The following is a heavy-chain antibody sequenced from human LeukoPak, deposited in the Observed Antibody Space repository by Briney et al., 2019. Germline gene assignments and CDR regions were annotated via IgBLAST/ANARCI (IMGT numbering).Heavy chain of an antibody. CDR1: GFTFSSYG. CDR2: IRYDGSNK. D-gene: IGHD3-9*01. J-gene: IGHJ3*02. CDR3: ARATYYDILTGYPDAFDI. V-gene: IGHV3-30*02. Sequence: GGSLRLSCAASGFTFSSYGMHWVRQAPGKGLEWVAFIRYDGSNKYYADSVKGRFTISRDNSKNTLYLQMNSLRAEDTAVYYCARATYYDILTGYPDAFDIWGQGTMVTVSS.